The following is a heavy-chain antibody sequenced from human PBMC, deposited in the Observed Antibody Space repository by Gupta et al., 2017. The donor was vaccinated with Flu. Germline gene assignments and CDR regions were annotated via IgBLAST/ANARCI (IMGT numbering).Heavy chain of an antibody. CDR3: ARDTAQKQGMAVSGIDD. CDR1: A. D-gene: IGHD6-13*01. CDR2: VSWSRGKI. Sequence: AKDGVRRVTGKGLGWGSDVSWSRGKIGDADSVKGRFTIARDNAKNSLYLQMSSLRPEDTAVYYCARDTAQKQGMAVSGIDDWGQGTRVSVSS. J-gene: IGHJ4*02. V-gene: IGHV3-9*01.